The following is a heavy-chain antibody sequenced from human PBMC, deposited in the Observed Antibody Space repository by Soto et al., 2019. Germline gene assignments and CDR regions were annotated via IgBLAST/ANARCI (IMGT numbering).Heavy chain of an antibody. J-gene: IGHJ6*02. CDR3: AKVVTSHRYYYYGMDV. CDR1: GFTFSSYG. Sequence: GGSLRLSCAASGFTFSSYGMHWVRQAPGKGLGWVAVISYDGSNKYYSDSVKGRFAISRDNSKNTLYLQMNSLRGGDTAVYYCAKVVTSHRYYYYGMDVWGQGTTVTVSS. D-gene: IGHD2-21*02. V-gene: IGHV3-30*18. CDR2: ISYDGSNK.